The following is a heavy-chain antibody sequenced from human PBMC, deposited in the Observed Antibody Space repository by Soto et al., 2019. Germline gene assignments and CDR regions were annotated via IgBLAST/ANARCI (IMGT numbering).Heavy chain of an antibody. D-gene: IGHD3-10*01. J-gene: IGHJ6*02. CDR3: ARGPYGTGGDYYYGMDV. CDR2: VYSGGDT. V-gene: IGHV3-53*04. Sequence: EVQLEESGGGLVQPGGSLRLSCAVSGLTVSSNYMSWVRQAPGKGLEWVSVVYSGGDTYYADSVRGRFTISRHNSKNTLFLQMNSLRADDTAVYYCARGPYGTGGDYYYGMDVWGQGTTVTVSS. CDR1: GLTVSSNY.